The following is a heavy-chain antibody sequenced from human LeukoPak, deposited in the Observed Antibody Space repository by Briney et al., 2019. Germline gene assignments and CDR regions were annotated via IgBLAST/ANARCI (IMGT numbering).Heavy chain of an antibody. CDR3: ARVYQSAEYYFDY. V-gene: IGHV4-59*01. CDR2: IYYTGST. D-gene: IGHD2-2*01. J-gene: IGHJ4*02. CDR1: GGSIDSYY. Sequence: SETLSLTCTVSGGSIDSYYWSWIRQPPGKGLEWIGYIYYTGSTEYHPSLKSRVTISLDTSKNQFSLKLTPVTAADTAVYYCARVYQSAEYYFDYWGQGNLVSVSS.